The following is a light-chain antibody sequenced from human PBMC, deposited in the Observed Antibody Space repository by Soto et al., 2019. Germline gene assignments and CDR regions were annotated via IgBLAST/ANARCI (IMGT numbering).Light chain of an antibody. CDR2: EVS. CDR3: SSYAGSRYWIV. Sequence: QSVLTQPPSASGSPGQSVTISCTGTSSDVGGYNYVSWYQQHPGKAPKLMIYEVSKRPSGVPDRFSGSKSGNTASLTVSGLQAEDEADYYCSSYAGSRYWIVFGGGNKLTVL. V-gene: IGLV2-8*01. J-gene: IGLJ2*01. CDR1: SSDVGGYNY.